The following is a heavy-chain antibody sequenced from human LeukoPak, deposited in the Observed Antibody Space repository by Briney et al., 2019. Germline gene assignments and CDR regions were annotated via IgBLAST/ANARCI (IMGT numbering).Heavy chain of an antibody. V-gene: IGHV3-53*01. CDR1: GFTAGYNY. CDR2: IYRGDT. J-gene: IGHJ5*01. D-gene: IGHD2-15*01. CDR3: ASYYCSSGSCYFDT. Sequence: TGGSLRLSCAVSGFTAGYNYMSWVRQAPGKGLEWVSVIYRGDTYYADSVKGRFTISRDDSKNTVFLQMNRLRADDTAVYFCASYYCSSGSCYFDTWGQEPWSPSPQ.